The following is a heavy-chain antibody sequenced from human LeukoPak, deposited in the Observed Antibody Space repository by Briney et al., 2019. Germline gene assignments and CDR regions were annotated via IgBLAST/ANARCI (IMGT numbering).Heavy chain of an antibody. CDR2: IDHSGSV. J-gene: IGHJ4*02. CDR1: GEPFSGYY. D-gene: IGHD6-6*01. V-gene: IGHV4-34*01. CDR3: ARGHSTSGFDY. Sequence: PSETLSLTCAVYGEPFSGYYWTWIRQPPGKGLEWIGQIDHSGSVNYNPSLESRVSISVDKPKKQFSPKVNSVTAADTAVYFCARGHSTSGFDYWGQGARVSVSS.